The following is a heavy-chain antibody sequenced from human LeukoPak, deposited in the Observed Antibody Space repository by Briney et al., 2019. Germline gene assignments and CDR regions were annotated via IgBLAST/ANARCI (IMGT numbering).Heavy chain of an antibody. CDR3: AREGLTSDYFYMDV. Sequence: GGSLRLSCAASGFTFSSYNMNWVRQAPGKGLEWVSSISSSSDYIYYADSVKGRFTISRDNAKNSLYLQMNSLRGEDTAVYYCAREGLTSDYFYMDVWGKGTTVIVSS. CDR2: ISSSSDYI. V-gene: IGHV3-21*01. D-gene: IGHD4-11*01. CDR1: GFTFSSYN. J-gene: IGHJ6*03.